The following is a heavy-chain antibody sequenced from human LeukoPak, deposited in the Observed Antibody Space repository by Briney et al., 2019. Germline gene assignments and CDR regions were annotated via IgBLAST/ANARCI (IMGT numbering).Heavy chain of an antibody. CDR2: IDEGGSNA. Sequence: PGGSLRLSCAASGFIFSNHWMHWVRQAPGKGLVWVSRIDEGGSNAMYADSVKGRFSISRDNAKNTVNLQMNSLRAEDTGVYYCIRDEALWRLDYWGQGTLVTVSS. V-gene: IGHV3-74*03. CDR1: GFIFSNHW. D-gene: IGHD2-21*01. J-gene: IGHJ4*02. CDR3: IRDEALWRLDY.